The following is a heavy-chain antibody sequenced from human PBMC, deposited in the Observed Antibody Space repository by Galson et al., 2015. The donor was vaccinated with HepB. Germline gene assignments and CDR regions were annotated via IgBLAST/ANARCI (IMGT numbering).Heavy chain of an antibody. Sequence: SLRLSCAASGFTFSNYAMSWVRQAPGKGLEWVSTFSGSGGSTYYADSVKGRFTISRDNAKNSLYLQMNSLRAEDTAVYYCARDRRRAFDIWGQGTMVTVSS. CDR3: ARDRRRAFDI. CDR1: GFTFSNYA. V-gene: IGHV3-23*01. J-gene: IGHJ3*02. CDR2: FSGSGGST.